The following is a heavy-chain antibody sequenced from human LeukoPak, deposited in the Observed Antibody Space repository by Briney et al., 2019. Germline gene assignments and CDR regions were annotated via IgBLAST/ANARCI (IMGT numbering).Heavy chain of an antibody. J-gene: IGHJ4*02. D-gene: IGHD6-13*01. Sequence: PSETLSLTCTVSGGSISSSSYYWGWIRQPPGKGLEWIGSIYCSGSTYYNPSLKSRVTISVDTSKNQFSLKLSSVTAADTAVYYCARVAAARGRYYFDYWGQGTLVTVSS. CDR2: IYCSGST. CDR1: GGSISSSSYY. V-gene: IGHV4-39*01. CDR3: ARVAAARGRYYFDY.